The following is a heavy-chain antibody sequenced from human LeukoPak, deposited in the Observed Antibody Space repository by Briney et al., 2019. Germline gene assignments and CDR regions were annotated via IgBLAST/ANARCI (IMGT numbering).Heavy chain of an antibody. Sequence: GESLKISCKGSGYSFTSCCIVWGRQMAGKGLEGLGIIYPGVSDTRYSPSFQGQVTISADKSISPAYLQWSSLKASDTAMYYCARPAGGSTGRFDRWGEGTLVTVSS. CDR2: IYPGVSDT. CDR3: ARPAGGSTGRFDR. V-gene: IGHV5-51*01. CDR1: GYSFTSCC. J-gene: IGHJ5*01. D-gene: IGHD3-10*01.